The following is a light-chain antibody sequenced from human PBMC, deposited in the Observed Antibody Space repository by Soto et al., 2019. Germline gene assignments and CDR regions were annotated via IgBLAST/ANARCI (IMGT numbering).Light chain of an antibody. Sequence: VLARPKAAEAVSPVDAITLHSTTSQSVTSNLAWYQHKPGQSPRLLIYRASASATGVPDRFSGSGSGTEFTLPISSLQSEEFAVYYCQQYNNWPPLTFGQGTRLEIK. CDR1: QSVTSN. CDR2: RAS. CDR3: QQYNNWPPLT. V-gene: IGKV3-15*01. J-gene: IGKJ5*01.